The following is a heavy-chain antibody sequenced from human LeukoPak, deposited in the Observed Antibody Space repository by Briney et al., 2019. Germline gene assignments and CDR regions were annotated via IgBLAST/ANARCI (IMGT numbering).Heavy chain of an antibody. CDR2: IGTTGDT. Sequence: GGSLRLSCAASGFTFTTYDMHWVRQATGKGLEWVSAIGTTGDTYYPGSVKGRFTISRENAKNSLYLQMNSLRAGDTAVYYCARVVVPGWFDPWGQGNLVTVSS. V-gene: IGHV3-13*01. CDR3: ARVVVPGWFDP. J-gene: IGHJ5*02. D-gene: IGHD2-15*01. CDR1: GFTFTTYD.